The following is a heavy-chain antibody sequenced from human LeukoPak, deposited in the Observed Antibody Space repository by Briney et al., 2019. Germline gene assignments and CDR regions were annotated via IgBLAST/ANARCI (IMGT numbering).Heavy chain of an antibody. V-gene: IGHV4-59*08. CDR3: ARREIYSGYDYGFDY. CDR2: IYYSGST. CDR1: GGSISSYY. D-gene: IGHD5-12*01. Sequence: PSETLSLTCTVSGGSISSYYWSWIRQPPGKGLEWIGYIYYSGSTNYNPSLKSRVTISVDTSKNQFSLKLSSVTAADTAVYYCARREIYSGYDYGFDYWGQGTLVTVSS. J-gene: IGHJ4*02.